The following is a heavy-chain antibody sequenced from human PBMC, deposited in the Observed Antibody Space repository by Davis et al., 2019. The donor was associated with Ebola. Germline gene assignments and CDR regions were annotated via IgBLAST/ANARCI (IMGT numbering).Heavy chain of an antibody. Sequence: ASVKVSCKASGYTFTGYYMHWVRQAPGQGLEWMGWINPNSGGTNYAQKFQGWVTMTRDTSISTAYMELSRLRSDDTAVYYCARDRLTMVRGEYYYYGMDVWGQGTTVTVSS. CDR2: INPNSGGT. CDR1: GYTFTGYY. CDR3: ARDRLTMVRGEYYYYGMDV. J-gene: IGHJ6*02. V-gene: IGHV1-2*04. D-gene: IGHD3-10*01.